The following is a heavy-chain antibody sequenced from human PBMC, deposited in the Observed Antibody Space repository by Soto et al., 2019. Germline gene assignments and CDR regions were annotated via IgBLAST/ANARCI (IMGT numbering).Heavy chain of an antibody. V-gene: IGHV3-48*01. CDR2: ISSSSGPI. CDR1: GFTFSSYS. J-gene: IGHJ4*02. Sequence: EVQLVEFGGGLVQPGGSLRLSCAASGFTFSSYSMNWVRQAPGKGLEWVSYISSSSGPIYYAGSVKGRFTISRDNAKNSRYLQMNSVRAEDTGLYYCARGWLGGVASIRGDYWGQGPLVTVSS. D-gene: IGHD5-12*01. CDR3: ARGWLGGVASIRGDY.